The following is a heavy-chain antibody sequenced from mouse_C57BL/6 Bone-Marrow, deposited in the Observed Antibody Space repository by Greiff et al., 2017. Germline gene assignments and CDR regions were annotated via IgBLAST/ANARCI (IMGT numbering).Heavy chain of an antibody. D-gene: IGHD2-3*01. Sequence: QVQLQQSGAELVRPGTSVKVSCKASGYAFTNYLIEWVKQRPGQGLEWIGVINPGSGGTNYNETFKGKATLTADTSSSTAYMQLSRLTSEYSAVYFCARSGDVYYLYYAMEYWGQGTSVTVAP. V-gene: IGHV1-54*01. CDR2: INPGSGGT. J-gene: IGHJ4*01. CDR1: GYAFTNYL. CDR3: ARSGDVYYLYYAMEY.